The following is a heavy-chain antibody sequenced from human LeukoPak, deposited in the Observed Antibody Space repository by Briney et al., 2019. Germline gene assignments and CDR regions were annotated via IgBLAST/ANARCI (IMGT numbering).Heavy chain of an antibody. Sequence: PGGSLRLSCAASGFTFSNAWMSWVRQAPGKALEWVGRIKSKTDGGTTDYAAPVKGRFTISRDDSKNTLYLQMNSLKTEDTAVYYCTAQNLYYYYYGMDVWGKGTTVTVSS. V-gene: IGHV3-15*01. CDR2: IKSKTDGGTT. CDR1: GFTFSNAW. CDR3: TAQNLYYYYYGMDV. J-gene: IGHJ6*04.